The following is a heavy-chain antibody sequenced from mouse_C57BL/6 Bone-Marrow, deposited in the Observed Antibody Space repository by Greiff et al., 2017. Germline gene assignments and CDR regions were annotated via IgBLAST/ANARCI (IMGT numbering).Heavy chain of an antibody. CDR3: ASNSGYWYFDV. CDR1: GFSLTSYA. D-gene: IGHD1-3*01. Sequence: VKLEESGPGLVAPSPSLSITCTVSGFSLTSYAISWVRQPPGKGLEWLGVIWTGGGTNYNSALNSRLSISKDNSKSQVFLKMDSLQTDDTARYYCASNSGYWYFDVWGTGTTVTVSS. CDR2: IWTGGGT. J-gene: IGHJ1*03. V-gene: IGHV2-9-1*01.